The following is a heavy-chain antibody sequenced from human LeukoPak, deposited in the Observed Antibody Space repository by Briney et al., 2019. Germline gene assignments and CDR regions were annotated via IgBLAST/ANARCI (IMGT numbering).Heavy chain of an antibody. CDR1: GFTFDDYG. V-gene: IGHV3-20*04. J-gene: IGHJ4*01. Sequence: GGSLRLSCAASGFTFDDYGMSWVRQAPGKGLEYVSGINWNGGITGYAGSVKGRFTISRDNAKNSLYLQMNSLRAEDTALYYCARGYGDYDFFFNYWGQGTLVTVSS. CDR3: ARGYGDYDFFFNY. D-gene: IGHD4-17*01. CDR2: INWNGGIT.